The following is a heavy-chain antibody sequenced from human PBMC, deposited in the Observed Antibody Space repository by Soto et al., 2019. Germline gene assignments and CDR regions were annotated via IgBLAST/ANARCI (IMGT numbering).Heavy chain of an antibody. Sequence: QVQLVQSGAEVKKPGSSVKVSCKASGGTFSSYAISWVRQAPGQGLEWMGGIIPIFGTANYAQKFQGRVTXTXXXXXXTAYMELSXXXXXXXXXXXXXXXXXXAPNYYYYXXXDVXGXXTT. CDR3: XXXXXXAPNYYYYXXXDV. J-gene: IGHJ6*02. CDR1: GGTFSSYA. CDR2: IIPIFGTA. V-gene: IGHV1-69*01.